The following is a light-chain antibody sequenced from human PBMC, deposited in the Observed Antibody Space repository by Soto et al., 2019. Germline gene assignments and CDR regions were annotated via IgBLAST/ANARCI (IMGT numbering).Light chain of an antibody. V-gene: IGLV2-14*03. CDR3: SSYATSILEV. J-gene: IGLJ1*01. Sequence: SALTQPASVSGSPGQSITISCTGTSSDVGGYNFVSWYQQHPGKAPKLMIYDVSNRPSGVSDRFSGSKSGNTASLTIFGLQAEDEADYYCSSYATSILEVFGTGTQLTVL. CDR2: DVS. CDR1: SSDVGGYNF.